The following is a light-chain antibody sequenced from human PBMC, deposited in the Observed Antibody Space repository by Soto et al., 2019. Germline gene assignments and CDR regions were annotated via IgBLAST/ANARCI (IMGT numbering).Light chain of an antibody. J-gene: IGKJ1*01. V-gene: IGKV3-11*01. CDR3: QQYGSSGT. Sequence: EIVLTQSPATLPLSPVEMATLSFMARESVGIYVAWYQHKPGQAPRLLIYDASNRATGIPARFRGSGSGTHFTLTISSLESEDFAVYYCQQYGSSGTFGQGTKVDIK. CDR2: DAS. CDR1: ESVGIY.